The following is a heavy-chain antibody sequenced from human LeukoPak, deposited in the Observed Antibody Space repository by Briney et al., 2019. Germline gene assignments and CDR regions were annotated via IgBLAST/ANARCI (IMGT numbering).Heavy chain of an antibody. CDR1: GGSISSSSYY. J-gene: IGHJ4*02. V-gene: IGHV4-39*01. CDR2: MYYSGST. D-gene: IGHD3-3*01. CDR3: ARQSGWSFVY. Sequence: SETLSLTCTVSGGSISSSSYYWGWIRPPPGQGLECIVSMYYSGSTYYNPTRKSPITIYVAKTQNPFYLQLTSVTAAAPDLYYCARQSGWSFVYRGEGTQVTVSS.